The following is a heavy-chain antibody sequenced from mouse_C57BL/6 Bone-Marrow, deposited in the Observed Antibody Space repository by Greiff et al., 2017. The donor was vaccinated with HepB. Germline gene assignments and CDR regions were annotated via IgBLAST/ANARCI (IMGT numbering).Heavy chain of an antibody. V-gene: IGHV1-64*01. CDR3: GAYYSTLMDY. Sequence: QVQLQQSGAELVKPGASVKLSCKASGYTFTSYWMHWVKQRPGQGLEWIGMIHPNSGSTNYNEKFKSKATLTVDKSSSTAYMQLSSLTSEDSAVYYCGAYYSTLMDYWGQGTSVTVSS. J-gene: IGHJ4*01. CDR2: IHPNSGST. D-gene: IGHD2-5*01. CDR1: GYTFTSYW.